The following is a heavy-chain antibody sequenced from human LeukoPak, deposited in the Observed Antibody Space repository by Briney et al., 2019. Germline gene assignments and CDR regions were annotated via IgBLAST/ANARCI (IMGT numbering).Heavy chain of an antibody. Sequence: GGSLRLSCAASGFTFSSYGMHWVRQAPGKGLEWVAFIRYDGSNKYYADSVKGRFTISRDNSKNTLYLQMSSLRAEDTAVYYCAKDGVVKSDAFDIWGQGTMVTVSS. J-gene: IGHJ3*02. D-gene: IGHD4-23*01. V-gene: IGHV3-30*02. CDR2: IRYDGSNK. CDR1: GFTFSSYG. CDR3: AKDGVVKSDAFDI.